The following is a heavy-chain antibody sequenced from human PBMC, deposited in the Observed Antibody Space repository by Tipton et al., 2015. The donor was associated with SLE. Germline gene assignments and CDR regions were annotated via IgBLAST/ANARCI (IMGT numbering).Heavy chain of an antibody. Sequence: LRLSCNVSGVSISSSYWSWIRQPAGKGLEWIGRIYTSGATDDHPSLKSRVTMSVDMSKNQIFLKMTSVTAADSAVYFCAGVWLNNAFDIWGQGTRVTVSS. CDR3: AGVWLNNAFDI. V-gene: IGHV4-4*07. J-gene: IGHJ3*02. CDR2: IYTSGAT. CDR1: GVSISSSY. D-gene: IGHD2/OR15-2a*01.